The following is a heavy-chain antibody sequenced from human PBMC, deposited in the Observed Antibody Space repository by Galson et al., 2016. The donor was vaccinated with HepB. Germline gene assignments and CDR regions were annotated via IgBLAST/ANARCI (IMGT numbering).Heavy chain of an antibody. D-gene: IGHD2-15*01. CDR2: IYPGDSDT. CDR1: GYSFTSYW. Sequence: QSGAEVKKPGESLKISCKGSGYSFTSYWIGWVRQMPGKGLEWMGIIYPGDSDTTYSPSFQGQVTISADKSISTAYLQWSTLKAWDTAMYYCTRSTRRYCSGGTCYPIDAFDLWGQGTMVTVSS. J-gene: IGHJ3*01. V-gene: IGHV5-51*01. CDR3: TRSTRRYCSGGTCYPIDAFDL.